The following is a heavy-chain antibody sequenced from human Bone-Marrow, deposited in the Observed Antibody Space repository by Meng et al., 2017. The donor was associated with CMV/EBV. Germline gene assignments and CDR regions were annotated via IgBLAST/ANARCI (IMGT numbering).Heavy chain of an antibody. CDR1: GGSISSGDYY. J-gene: IGHJ5*02. V-gene: IGHV4-30-4*08. CDR2: IYYSGST. Sequence: SETLSLTCTVSGGSISSGDYYWSWIRQPPGKGLEWIGYIYYSGSTYYNPSLKSRVTISVDTSKNQFSLQLSSVTAADTAVYYCARVRGLPLFDPWGQGTLVTVSS. CDR3: ARVRGLPLFDP. D-gene: IGHD5-18*01.